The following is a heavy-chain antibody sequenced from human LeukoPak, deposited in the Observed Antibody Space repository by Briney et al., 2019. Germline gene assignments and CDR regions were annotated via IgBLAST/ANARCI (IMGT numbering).Heavy chain of an antibody. Sequence: GGSLRLSCAASGFTFSNYGMHWVRQAPGKGLEWVAFIRSDESNKYYADSVKGRFSISRDDSKSTLYLQMNSLRVEDTAVYYCARDVKGGNFDYWGQGTLVTVSS. CDR3: ARDVKGGNFDY. CDR2: IRSDESNK. V-gene: IGHV3-30*02. D-gene: IGHD3-16*01. J-gene: IGHJ4*02. CDR1: GFTFSNYG.